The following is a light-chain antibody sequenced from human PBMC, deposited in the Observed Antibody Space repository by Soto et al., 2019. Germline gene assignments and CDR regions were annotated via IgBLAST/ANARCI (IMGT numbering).Light chain of an antibody. Sequence: EIVMTQSPATLSVSPGERATLSCRASQSVSSNLAWYQQKPGQAPRLLIYGASTRATGIPARFSGSGSGTEFTLTISSLEPEDFAVYYCQHRRNWPLTFGGGTKVEIK. J-gene: IGKJ4*01. V-gene: IGKV3-15*01. CDR2: GAS. CDR3: QHRRNWPLT. CDR1: QSVSSN.